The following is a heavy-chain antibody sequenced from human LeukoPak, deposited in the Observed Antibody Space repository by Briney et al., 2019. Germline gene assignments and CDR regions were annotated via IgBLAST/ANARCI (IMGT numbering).Heavy chain of an antibody. V-gene: IGHV4-39*07. CDR1: GGSISSSSYY. CDR3: ARASNTIFGVVIVSGSNNWFDP. J-gene: IGHJ5*02. CDR2: IYYSGST. Sequence: SETLSLTCTVSGGSISSSSYYWGWIRQPPGKGLEWIGSIYYSGSTYYNPSLKSRVTISVDTSKNQFSLKLSSVTAADTAVCYCARASNTIFGVVIVSGSNNWFDPWGQGTLVTVSS. D-gene: IGHD3-3*01.